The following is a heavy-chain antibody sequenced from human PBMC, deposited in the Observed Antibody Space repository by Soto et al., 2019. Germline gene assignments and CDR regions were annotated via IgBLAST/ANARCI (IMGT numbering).Heavy chain of an antibody. J-gene: IGHJ6*02. Sequence: PSETLSLTCAVYGGSFSGYYWSWIRQPPGKGLEWIGEINHSGSTNYNPSLKSRVTISVDTSKKQFSMKLSSVTAADTAVYYCARGLLYYDFWSGYYGMDVWGQGTTVTVSS. V-gene: IGHV4-34*01. CDR3: ARGLLYYDFWSGYYGMDV. D-gene: IGHD3-3*01. CDR1: GGSFSGYY. CDR2: INHSGST.